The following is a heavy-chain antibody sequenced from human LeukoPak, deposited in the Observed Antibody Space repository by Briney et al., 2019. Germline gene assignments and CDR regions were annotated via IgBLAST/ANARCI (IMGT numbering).Heavy chain of an antibody. V-gene: IGHV3-23*01. D-gene: IGHD6-13*01. CDR3: VKDSDELIAAVYNWFDP. CDR2: ISGSGGST. J-gene: IGHJ5*02. CDR1: GFTFSSYG. Sequence: GGSLRLSCAASGFTFSSYGMSWVRQAPQKGLEWVSGISGSGGSTYYADSVKGRFTISRDNLKDTPYLQMNSLRAEDTAVYYCVKDSDELIAAVYNWFDPWGQGTQVTVSS.